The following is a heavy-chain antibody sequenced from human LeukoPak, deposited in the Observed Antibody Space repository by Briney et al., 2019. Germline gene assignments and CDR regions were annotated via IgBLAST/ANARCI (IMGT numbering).Heavy chain of an antibody. CDR2: INSDGSST. CDR1: GFTFSSYW. V-gene: IGHV3-74*01. CDR3: ARGVVGATTPFDY. D-gene: IGHD1-26*01. Sequence: GGSLRLSCAVSGFTFSSYWMHWVRQAPGKGLMWVSRINSDGSSTAYADSVEGRFTISRDNAKNTLYLQLNGLRAEDTAVYYCARGVVGATTPFDYWGQGTLVTVSS. J-gene: IGHJ4*02.